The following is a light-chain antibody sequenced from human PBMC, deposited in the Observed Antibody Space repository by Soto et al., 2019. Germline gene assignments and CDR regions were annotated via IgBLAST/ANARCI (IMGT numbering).Light chain of an antibody. CDR2: NNN. CDR3: AAWYDSMDGAVV. CDR1: SSNIGTKT. Sequence: QSVLTQPPSASGTPGQRVTISCSGSSSNIGTKTVNWYQQLPGTAPKLLIYNNNQRPSGVPDRFSGSKSGTSASLAISGLRSEDEADYYCAAWYDSMDGAVVFGVGTK. V-gene: IGLV1-44*01. J-gene: IGLJ2*01.